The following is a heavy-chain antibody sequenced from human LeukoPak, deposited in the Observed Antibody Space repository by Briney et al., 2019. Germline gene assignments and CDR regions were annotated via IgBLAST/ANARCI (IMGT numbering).Heavy chain of an antibody. CDR3: ARHLGLPRNWFDP. V-gene: IGHV4-34*01. CDR1: GGSFSGYY. Sequence: PSETLSLTCAVYGGSFSGYYWSWIRQPPGKGLEWIGEINRSGSTNYNPSLKSRVTISVDTSKNQFSLKLSSVTAADTAVYYCARHLGLPRNWFDPWGQGTLVTVSS. J-gene: IGHJ5*02. D-gene: IGHD3-16*01. CDR2: INRSGST.